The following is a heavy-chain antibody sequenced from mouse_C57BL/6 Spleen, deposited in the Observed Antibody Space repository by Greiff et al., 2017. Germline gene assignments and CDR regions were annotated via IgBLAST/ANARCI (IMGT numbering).Heavy chain of an antibody. D-gene: IGHD1-1*01. CDR1: GYTFTDYY. CDR3: ARGDDSSLAY. J-gene: IGHJ3*01. Sequence: EVKLLESGPVLVKPGASVKMSCKASGYTFTDYYMNWVKQSHGKSLEWIGVINPYNGGTSYNQKFKGKATLTVDKSSSTAYMELNSLTSEDSAVYYCARGDDSSLAYWGQGTLVTVSA. CDR2: INPYNGGT. V-gene: IGHV1-19*01.